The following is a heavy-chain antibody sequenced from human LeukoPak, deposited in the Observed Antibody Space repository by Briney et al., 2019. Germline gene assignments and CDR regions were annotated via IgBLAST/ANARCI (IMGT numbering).Heavy chain of an antibody. CDR1: GGSISSGYY. J-gene: IGHJ4*02. CDR2: IYHSGSP. D-gene: IGHD3-9*01. CDR3: ARDDYAIFTGYHMMTDY. Sequence: SETLSLTCTVSGGSISSGYYWGWIRQPPGKGLEWIGSIYHSGSPYYNPSLKSRVTISVDQSTNQFSLKLSSVTAADTAVYYCARDDYAIFTGYHMMTDYWGQGTLVTVSS. V-gene: IGHV4-38-2*02.